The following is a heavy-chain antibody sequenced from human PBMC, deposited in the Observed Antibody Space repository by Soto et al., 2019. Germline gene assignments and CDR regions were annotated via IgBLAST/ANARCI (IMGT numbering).Heavy chain of an antibody. D-gene: IGHD4-17*01. CDR1: GGSISSGGYS. J-gene: IGHJ4*02. CDR2: IYHSGST. Sequence: SETLSLTCAGSGGSISSGGYSWSWIRQPPVKGLEWIGYIYHSGSTYYNPSLKSRVTISVDRSKNQFSLKLSSVTAADTAVYYCARATTVVTIYFDYWGQGTLVTVSS. V-gene: IGHV4-30-2*01. CDR3: ARATTVVTIYFDY.